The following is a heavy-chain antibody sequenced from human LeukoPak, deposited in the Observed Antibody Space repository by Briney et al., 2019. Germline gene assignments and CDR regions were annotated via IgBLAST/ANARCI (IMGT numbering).Heavy chain of an antibody. D-gene: IGHD1-26*01. J-gene: IGHJ1*01. CDR1: GGSISSYY. CDR2: IYYSGST. Sequence: PLETLSLTCTVSGGSISSYYWSWIRQPPGKGPEWIGYIYYSGSTRYNPSLKSRVTISVDTSKNQISLKLGSVTAADTAVYYCARHDVAGATTDYFQHWGQGTLVTVSS. CDR3: ARHDVAGATTDYFQH. V-gene: IGHV4-59*08.